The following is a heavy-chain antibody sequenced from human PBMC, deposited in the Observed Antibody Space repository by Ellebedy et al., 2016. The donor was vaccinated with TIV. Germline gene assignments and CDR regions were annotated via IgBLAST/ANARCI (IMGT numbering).Heavy chain of an antibody. CDR2: MNPNSGNT. V-gene: IGHV1-8*01. J-gene: IGHJ4*02. CDR3: ARVAAMAGHFDY. Sequence: AASVKVSCKASGYTFTSYDINWVRQATGQGLEWMGWMNPNSGNTGYAQKFQGRVTMTRNTSISTAYMELSSLRSEDKAVYYCARVAAMAGHFDYWGQGTLVTVSS. D-gene: IGHD2-2*01. CDR1: GYTFTSYD.